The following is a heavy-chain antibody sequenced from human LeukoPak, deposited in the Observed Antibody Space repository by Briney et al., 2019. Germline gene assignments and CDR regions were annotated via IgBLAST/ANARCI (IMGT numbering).Heavy chain of an antibody. J-gene: IGHJ4*02. D-gene: IGHD3-10*01. CDR3: ATDLLWFGERDY. CDR1: GYTFTGYY. Sequence: ASVKVSCKASGYTFTGYYMHWVRQAPGQGLEWMGWINPNSGGTNYAQKFQGRVTMTRDTSISTAYMELSRLRSDDTAVYYCATDLLWFGERDYWGQGTLVTVSS. CDR2: INPNSGGT. V-gene: IGHV1-2*02.